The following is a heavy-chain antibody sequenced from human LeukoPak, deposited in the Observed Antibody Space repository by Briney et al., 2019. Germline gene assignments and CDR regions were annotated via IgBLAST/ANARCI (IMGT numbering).Heavy chain of an antibody. CDR1: GFTFSGSA. V-gene: IGHV3-73*01. D-gene: IGHD6-19*01. Sequence: GGSLKLSCAASGFTFSGSATHWVRQASGKGLEWVGRIRSKANSYATAYAASVKGRFTISRDDSKNTAYLQMNSLKTEDTAVYYCTSLGGSGWPSGMDVWGQGTTVTVSS. CDR3: TSLGGSGWPSGMDV. J-gene: IGHJ6*02. CDR2: IRSKANSYAT.